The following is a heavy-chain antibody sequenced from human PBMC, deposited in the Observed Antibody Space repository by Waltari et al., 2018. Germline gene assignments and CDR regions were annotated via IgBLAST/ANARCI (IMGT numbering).Heavy chain of an antibody. J-gene: IGHJ4*02. V-gene: IGHV3-30-3*01. CDR1: GFTFRSYA. Sequence: QVQLVESGGGVVQPGRSLRLSCAASGFTFRSYAMHWVRQAPGKGLEWVAVISYDGSNKYYADSVKGRFTISRDNSKNTLYLQMNSPRAEDTAVHYCARDRGYSSSWFDYWGQGTLVTVSS. CDR2: ISYDGSNK. D-gene: IGHD6-13*01. CDR3: ARDRGYSSSWFDY.